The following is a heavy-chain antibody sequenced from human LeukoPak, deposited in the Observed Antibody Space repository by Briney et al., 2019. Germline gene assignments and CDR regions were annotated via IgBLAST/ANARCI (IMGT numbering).Heavy chain of an antibody. D-gene: IGHD6-13*01. V-gene: IGHV1-46*01. CDR2: INPRAGST. CDR1: GYTFTSYY. CDR3: ARDGEQQLPGDY. J-gene: IGHJ4*02. Sequence: GASVKVSCEASGYTFTSYYMHWVRQAPGQGLEWMGIINPRAGSTSYAQKFQGRVTMTRDTSTSTVYMALNSLRSDDTAVYYCARDGEQQLPGDYWGQGTLVTVSS.